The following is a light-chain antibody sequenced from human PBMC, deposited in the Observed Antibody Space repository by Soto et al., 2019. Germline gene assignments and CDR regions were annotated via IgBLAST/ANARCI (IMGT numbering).Light chain of an antibody. CDR3: QQSYSTPPWT. J-gene: IGKJ1*01. Sequence: DIQMTQSPSSLSASVGDRVTITCRASQSISSYLNWYQQKPGKAPKLLIYAASSLQSGVPSRFSGNGSGTDFTLTISSLQPEDFATNYCQQSYSTPPWTFGQGTKVELK. CDR2: AAS. CDR1: QSISSY. V-gene: IGKV1-39*01.